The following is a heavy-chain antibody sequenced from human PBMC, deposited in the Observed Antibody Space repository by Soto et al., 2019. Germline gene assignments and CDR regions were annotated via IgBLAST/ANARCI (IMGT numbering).Heavy chain of an antibody. CDR1: GGSISRGDYY. Sequence: QVQLQESGPGLVKPSQTLSLTCTVSGGSISRGDYYWSWIRQPPGKGLEWIGYIYYSGRTYYTPSLKSRVTISVDTSKNQFSLKLSSVTAADTAVYYCDRDRFLDPRAPWGQGTLVTVSS. D-gene: IGHD3-3*01. CDR3: DRDRFLDPRAP. J-gene: IGHJ5*02. CDR2: IYYSGRT. V-gene: IGHV4-30-4*01.